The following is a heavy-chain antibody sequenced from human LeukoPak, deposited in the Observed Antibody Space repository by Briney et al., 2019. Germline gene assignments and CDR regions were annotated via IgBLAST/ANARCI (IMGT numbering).Heavy chain of an antibody. Sequence: GGSLRHPCAASGFTFSSYGMHWVRQAPGKGLEWVAFIRYDGSNKYYADSVKGRFTISRDNSKNTLYLQMNSLKTEDTAVYYCTGSFGELTFFDYRGLGTLVTVSS. CDR2: IRYDGSNK. D-gene: IGHD3-10*01. CDR1: GFTFSSYG. J-gene: IGHJ4*02. CDR3: TGSFGELTFFDY. V-gene: IGHV3-30*02.